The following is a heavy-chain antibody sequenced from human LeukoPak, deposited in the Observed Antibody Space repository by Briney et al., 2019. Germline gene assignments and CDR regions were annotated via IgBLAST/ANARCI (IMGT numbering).Heavy chain of an antibody. V-gene: IGHV4-38-2*02. D-gene: IGHD6-6*01. J-gene: IGHJ6*03. CDR2: IYHSGST. CDR1: GYSISSGYY. Sequence: PSETLSLTCTVSGYSISSGYYWGWIRQPPGKGLEWIGSIYHSGSTYYNPSLKSRVTISVDTSKNQFSLKLSSVTAADTAVYYCARVYSSSPRAYYYYYMDVWGKGTTVTVSS. CDR3: ARVYSSSPRAYYYYYMDV.